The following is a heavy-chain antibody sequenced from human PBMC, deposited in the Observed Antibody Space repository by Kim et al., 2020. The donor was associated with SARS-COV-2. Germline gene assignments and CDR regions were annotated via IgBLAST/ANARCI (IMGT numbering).Heavy chain of an antibody. Sequence: GESLKISCKGSGYSFTSYWIGWVRQMPGKGLEWMGIIYPGDSDTRYSPSFQGQVTISADKSISTAYLQWRSLKASDTAMYSCAGRGGRYGSGEAFDYWGQGTLVTVSS. J-gene: IGHJ4*02. CDR1: GYSFTSYW. CDR3: AGRGGRYGSGEAFDY. D-gene: IGHD3-10*01. V-gene: IGHV5-51*01. CDR2: IYPGDSDT.